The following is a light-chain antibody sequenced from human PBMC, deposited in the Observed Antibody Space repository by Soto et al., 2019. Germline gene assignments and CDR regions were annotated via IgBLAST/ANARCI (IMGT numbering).Light chain of an antibody. J-gene: IGKJ2*01. V-gene: IGKV4-1*01. CDR3: QQYYSTPPT. Sequence: DIVMPQSPDSLAVSLGERATINCKSSQRVLYSSNNKYYLAWYQQRPGQPPKLLIYWASTRESGVTDRFSGNGSGKDFALTITRLQAEDVAVYYCQQYYSTPPTFGQGTKLEIK. CDR2: WAS. CDR1: QRVLYSSNNKYY.